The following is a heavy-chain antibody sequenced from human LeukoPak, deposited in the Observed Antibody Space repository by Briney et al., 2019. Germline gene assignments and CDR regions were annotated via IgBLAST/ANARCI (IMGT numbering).Heavy chain of an antibody. Sequence: GGSLRLSCAAYGFTFSSYAMSWVRQAPGKGLEWVSAISGSGGSTYYADSVKGRFTISRDNSKNTLYLQMNSLRAEDTAVYYCAKVREQLGPLNWFDPWGQGTLVTVSS. CDR2: ISGSGGST. CDR3: AKVREQLGPLNWFDP. CDR1: GFTFSSYA. V-gene: IGHV3-23*01. J-gene: IGHJ5*02. D-gene: IGHD6-6*01.